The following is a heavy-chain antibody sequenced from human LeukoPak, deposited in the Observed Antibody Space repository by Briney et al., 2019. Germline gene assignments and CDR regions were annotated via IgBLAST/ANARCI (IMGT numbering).Heavy chain of an antibody. CDR3: ARVFEYKYYDFWSGYDGYFDY. CDR2: IRQDGSEK. V-gene: IGHV3-7*01. J-gene: IGHJ4*02. D-gene: IGHD3-3*01. Sequence: PGGSLRLSCAASGFTFSSYWMSWVRQAPGKGLEWVANIRQDGSEKYYVDSVKGRFTISRDNAKNSLYLQMNSLRAEETAAYYCARVFEYKYYDFWSGYDGYFDYWGQGTLVTVSS. CDR1: GFTFSSYW.